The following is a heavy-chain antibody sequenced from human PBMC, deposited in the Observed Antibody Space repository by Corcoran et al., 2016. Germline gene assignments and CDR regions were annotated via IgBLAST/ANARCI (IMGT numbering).Heavy chain of an antibody. CDR3: ARVGILTVYFDY. CDR2: IYYSGST. V-gene: IGHV4-39*07. Sequence: QLQLQESGPGLVKPSETLSLTCTVSGGSISSSSYYWGWIRQPPGKGLEWIGSIYYSGSTYYNPPLKSRVTISVDTSKNQFSLKLSSVTAADTAVYYCARVGILTVYFDYWGQGTLVTVSS. CDR1: GGSISSSSYY. J-gene: IGHJ4*02. D-gene: IGHD3-9*01.